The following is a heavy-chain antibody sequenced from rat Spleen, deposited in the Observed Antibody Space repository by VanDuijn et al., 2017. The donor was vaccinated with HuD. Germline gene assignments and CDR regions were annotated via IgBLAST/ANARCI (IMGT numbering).Heavy chain of an antibody. D-gene: IGHD1-4*01. CDR1: GFTFNKHW. CDR3: ARRHFGYTDYFDY. J-gene: IGHJ2*01. V-gene: IGHV5-31*01. CDR2: STDTGGNT. Sequence: EVQLVESGGGLVQPGRSLRLSCVASGFTFNKHWMTWIRQGPGQGLEWVASSTDTGGNTYYPDSVKGRFTISRDVAKSTLFLQMDSLRSEDTATYYCARRHFGYTDYFDYWGQGVMVTVSS.